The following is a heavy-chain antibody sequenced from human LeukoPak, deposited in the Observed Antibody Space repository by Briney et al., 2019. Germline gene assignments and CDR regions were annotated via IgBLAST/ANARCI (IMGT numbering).Heavy chain of an antibody. Sequence: PGGSLRLSCVASGVSFSSHNMNWVRQAPGRGLEWVSYITSDGNTINYADSVKGRFTISRDNARKSLYLQMSSLRAEDTAVYYCARDPPHGMDVWGQGTTVTVSS. CDR1: GVSFSSHN. CDR2: ITSDGNTI. V-gene: IGHV3-48*01. J-gene: IGHJ6*02. CDR3: ARDPPHGMDV.